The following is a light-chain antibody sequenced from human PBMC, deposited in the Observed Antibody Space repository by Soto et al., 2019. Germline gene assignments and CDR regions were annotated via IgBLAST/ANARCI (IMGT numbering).Light chain of an antibody. J-gene: IGLJ1*01. CDR3: SSYTSSSTYV. Sequence: QSALTQPAFVSASAGQSITISCTGTSSDVGDYNYVSWYQHDPGKAPKLMIYEVSNRPSGVSNRFSGSKSGNTASLTISGLQAEDEADYYCSSYTSSSTYVFGTGTKLTVL. CDR1: SSDVGDYNY. CDR2: EVS. V-gene: IGLV2-14*01.